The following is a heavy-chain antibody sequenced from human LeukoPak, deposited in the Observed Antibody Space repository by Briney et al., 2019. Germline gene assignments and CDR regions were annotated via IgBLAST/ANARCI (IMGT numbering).Heavy chain of an antibody. V-gene: IGHV4-59*01. D-gene: IGHD6-19*01. CDR2: IYYSGST. CDR1: GGSISSYY. J-gene: IGHJ3*02. CDR3: ARGQWLGPYAFDI. Sequence: SETLSLTCTVSGGSISSYYWSWIRQPPGKGLEWIGYIYYSGSTNYNPSLKSRVTISVDTSKNQFSLKLSSVTAADTAVYYCARGQWLGPYAFDIWGQGTMVTVSS.